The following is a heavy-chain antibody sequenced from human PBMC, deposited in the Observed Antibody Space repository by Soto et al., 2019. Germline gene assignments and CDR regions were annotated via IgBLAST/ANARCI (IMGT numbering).Heavy chain of an antibody. D-gene: IGHD3-22*01. Sequence: SETLSLTCTVSGGSISSGVYYWSWIRQHPGKGLEWIGNIYYSGSTYYNPSLKSRVTISVDTSKNQFSLKLSSVTAADTAVYYCMLGSGWKDFDYWGQGTLVTVS. CDR2: IYYSGST. V-gene: IGHV4-39*01. CDR3: MLGSGWKDFDY. CDR1: GGSISSGVYY. J-gene: IGHJ4*02.